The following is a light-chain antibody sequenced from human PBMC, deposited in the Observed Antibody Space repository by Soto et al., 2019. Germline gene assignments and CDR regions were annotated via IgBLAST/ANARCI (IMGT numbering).Light chain of an antibody. CDR2: EVV. CDR3: KSYAGNNTYV. V-gene: IGLV2-8*01. J-gene: IGLJ1*01. CDR1: KNDVGVYDF. Sequence: QSALTQPPSASGSPGQSVTISCTGTKNDVGVYDFVSWYQHHPGKAPRLIIYEVVQRPSGVPDRFSDSKSGNTASLTVSGLPAADEADYFCKSYAGNNTYVFGSGTK.